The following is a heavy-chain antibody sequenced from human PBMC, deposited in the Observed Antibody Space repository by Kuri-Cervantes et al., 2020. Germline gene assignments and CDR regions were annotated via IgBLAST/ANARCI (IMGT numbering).Heavy chain of an antibody. V-gene: IGHV3-30-3*01. J-gene: IGHJ6*02. Sequence: LSLTCAASGFTFSSYAVHWVRQAPGKGLEWVAVMSYDGNNKYFADSVKGRFTISRDNSKNTLYLQMNSLRAEDTAVYYCARDSTPHYGMDVWGQGTTVTVSS. CDR2: MSYDGNNK. CDR1: GFTFSSYA. CDR3: ARDSTPHYGMDV. D-gene: IGHD2/OR15-2a*01.